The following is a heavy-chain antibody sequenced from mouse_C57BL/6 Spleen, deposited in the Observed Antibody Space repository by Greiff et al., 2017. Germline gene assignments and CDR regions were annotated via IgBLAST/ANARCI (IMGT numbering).Heavy chain of an antibody. D-gene: IGHD2-2*01. CDR3: AREATMVTRYYYAMDY. J-gene: IGHJ4*01. CDR1: GYAFSSYW. V-gene: IGHV1-80*01. Sequence: VKLMESGAELVKPGASVKISCKASGYAFSSYWMNWVKQRPGKGLEWIGQIYPGDGDTNYNGKFKGKATLTADKSSSTAYMQLSSLTSEDSAVYFCAREATMVTRYYYAMDYWGQGTSVTVSS. CDR2: IYPGDGDT.